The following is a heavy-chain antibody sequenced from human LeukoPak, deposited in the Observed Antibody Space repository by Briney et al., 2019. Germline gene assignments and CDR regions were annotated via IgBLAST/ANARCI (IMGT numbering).Heavy chain of an antibody. CDR3: ARDWGFGDSEDWFDP. Sequence: SETLSLTCTVSGGSISSGGYYWGWIRQPPGKGLEWIGSVHHTGSTYYNPSLRSRVSISVDKSTNHISLGVTSVTAADTAVYYCARDWGFGDSEDWFDPWGQGTLVTVSS. CDR2: VHHTGST. J-gene: IGHJ5*02. D-gene: IGHD3-10*01. V-gene: IGHV4-39*07. CDR1: GGSISSGGYY.